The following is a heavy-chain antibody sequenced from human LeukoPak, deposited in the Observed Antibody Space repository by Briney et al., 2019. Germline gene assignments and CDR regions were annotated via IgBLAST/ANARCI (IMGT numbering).Heavy chain of an antibody. J-gene: IGHJ4*02. CDR2: IYYSGST. CDR3: AREMRWELPYFDY. CDR1: GGSISSGGYY. V-gene: IGHV4-31*03. D-gene: IGHD1-26*01. Sequence: PSQTLSLTCTVSGGSISSGGYYWSWIRQHPGKGLEWIGYIYYSGSTYYNPSLKSRVTISVDTPKSQFSLKLSSVTAADTAVYYCAREMRWELPYFDYWGQGTLVTVSS.